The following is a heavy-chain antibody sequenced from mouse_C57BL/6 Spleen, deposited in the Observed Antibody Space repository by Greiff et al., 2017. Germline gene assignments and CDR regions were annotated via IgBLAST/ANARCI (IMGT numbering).Heavy chain of an antibody. D-gene: IGHD2-3*01. J-gene: IGHJ4*01. Sequence: EVKLMESGGGLVQPGGSMKLSCAASGFTFSDAWMDWVRQSPEKGLEWVAEIRNKANNHATYYAESVKGRFTISRDDSKSSVYLQMNSLRAEDTGIYYCTKKDGYYYAMDYWGQGTSVTVSS. CDR2: IRNKANNHAT. V-gene: IGHV6-6*01. CDR3: TKKDGYYYAMDY. CDR1: GFTFSDAW.